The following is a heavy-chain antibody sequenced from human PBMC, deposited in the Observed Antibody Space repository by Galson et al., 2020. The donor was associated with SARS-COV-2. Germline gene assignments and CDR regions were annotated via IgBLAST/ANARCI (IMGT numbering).Heavy chain of an antibody. D-gene: IGHD2-15*01. V-gene: IGHV3-23*01. J-gene: IGHJ4*02. Sequence: GGSLRLSCEASGFTFSTYAMAWVRQAPGMGTELVSSISGSVNTPYYAHSVKGRFTISRDNSKSTLYLQMNSLRADDTAVYYCARDHSSRYYFDSWGQGSLVTVSS. CDR3: ARDHSSRYYFDS. CDR2: ISGSVNTP. CDR1: GFTFSTYA.